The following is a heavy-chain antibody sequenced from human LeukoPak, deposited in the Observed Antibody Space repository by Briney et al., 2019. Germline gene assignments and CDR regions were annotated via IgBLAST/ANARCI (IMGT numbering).Heavy chain of an antibody. CDR2: ISSSGNTI. J-gene: IGHJ4*02. Sequence: GGSLRLSCAASGFPFSDYYMSWILQAPGKGLEWVSYISSSGNTIYYADSVKGRFTISRDNAKNSLYLQMNSLRAEDTAVYYCARWYYYDSGGFGYWGQGTLVTVSS. V-gene: IGHV3-11*01. D-gene: IGHD3-10*01. CDR3: ARWYYYDSGGFGY. CDR1: GFPFSDYY.